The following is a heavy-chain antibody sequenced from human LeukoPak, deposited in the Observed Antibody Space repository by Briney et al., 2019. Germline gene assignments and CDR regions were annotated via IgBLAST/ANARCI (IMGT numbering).Heavy chain of an antibody. CDR1: GDSINSDGYY. CDR3: ARGSTYSYGYGDY. V-gene: IGHV4-31*03. CDR2: IYYSGST. D-gene: IGHD5-18*01. Sequence: SETLSLTCTVSGDSINSDGYYWSWIRQHPGKGLEWIGYIYYSGSTYYNPSLKSRVTISVDTSKNQFSLKLSSVTAADTAVYYCARGSTYSYGYGDYWDQGTLVTVSS. J-gene: IGHJ4*02.